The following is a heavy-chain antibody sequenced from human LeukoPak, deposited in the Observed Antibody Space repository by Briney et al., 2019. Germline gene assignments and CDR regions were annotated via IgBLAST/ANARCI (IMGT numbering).Heavy chain of an antibody. V-gene: IGHV4-4*07. J-gene: IGHJ4*02. CDR1: GGSISSYY. Sequence: KSSETLSLTCTVSGGSISSYYWSWIRQPAGKGLEWIGRIYTSGSTNYNPSPKSRGTIPVEKSKNQFSLKLSSVTAADTAVYYCATNPITTTPNYFDYWGQGTLVTVSS. CDR3: ATNPITTTPNYFDY. D-gene: IGHD1-14*01. CDR2: IYTSGST.